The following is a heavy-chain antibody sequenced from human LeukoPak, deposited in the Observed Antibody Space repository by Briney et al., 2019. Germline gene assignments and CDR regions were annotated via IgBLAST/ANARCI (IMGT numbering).Heavy chain of an antibody. Sequence: SETLSLTCTVSGGSITGYYWSWIRQPPGKSLEWLGYIYYIGNTDYNPSLKSRVTISVDTSKNQFSLKLSSVAAADTAVYYCVRAAVGLGGGNPGGWGRGPMVT. CDR3: VRAAVGLGGGNPGG. V-gene: IGHV4-59*01. CDR1: GGSITGYY. D-gene: IGHD2-15*01. J-gene: IGHJ4*02. CDR2: IYYIGNT.